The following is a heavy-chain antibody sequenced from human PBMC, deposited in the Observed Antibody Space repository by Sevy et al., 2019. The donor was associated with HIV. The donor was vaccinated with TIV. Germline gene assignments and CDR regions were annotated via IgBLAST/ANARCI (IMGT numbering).Heavy chain of an antibody. Sequence: GESLKISCAASGFTFSSHWMSWVRQAPGKGLEWVANIKQDGSDKYDVDSVKGRFTISRDNAKNSLSLQMNSLRAEDTAVYYCARDTGGIGMDVWGQGTTVTVSS. D-gene: IGHD6-13*01. CDR1: GFTFSSHW. CDR2: IKQDGSDK. J-gene: IGHJ6*02. V-gene: IGHV3-7*01. CDR3: ARDTGGIGMDV.